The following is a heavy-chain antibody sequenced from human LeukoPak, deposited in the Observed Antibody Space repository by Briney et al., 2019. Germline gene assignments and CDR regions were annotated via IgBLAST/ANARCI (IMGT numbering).Heavy chain of an antibody. CDR1: GYTFTGYC. CDR2: INPNSGGT. CDR3: ARDSLYYYYYYYMDV. V-gene: IGHV1-2*02. J-gene: IGHJ6*03. Sequence: ASVKVSCKASGYTFTGYCMHWVRQAPGQGLEWMGWINPNSGGTNYAQKFQGRVTMTRDTSISTAYMELSRLRSDDTAVYYCARDSLYYYYYYYMDVWGKGTTVTVSS.